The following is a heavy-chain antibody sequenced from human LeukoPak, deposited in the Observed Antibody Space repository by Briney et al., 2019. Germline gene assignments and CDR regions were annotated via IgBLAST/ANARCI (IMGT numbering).Heavy chain of an antibody. Sequence: GGSLRLSCAASGFTFSNSWMNWVRQAPGKGLEWVAVISYDGSNKYYADSVKGRFTISRDNSKNTLYLQMNSLRAEDTAVYYCARKGIAVAGLYYYYGMDVWGQGTTVTVSS. CDR2: ISYDGSNK. CDR3: ARKGIAVAGLYYYYGMDV. J-gene: IGHJ6*02. D-gene: IGHD6-19*01. V-gene: IGHV3-30*03. CDR1: GFTFSNSW.